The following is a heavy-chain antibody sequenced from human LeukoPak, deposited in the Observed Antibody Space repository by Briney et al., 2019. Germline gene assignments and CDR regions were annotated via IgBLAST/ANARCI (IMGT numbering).Heavy chain of an antibody. D-gene: IGHD5-18*01. CDR2: IYSGGGT. CDR3: AKWAAMTRFDY. V-gene: IGHV3-53*01. CDR1: GFTVSSNY. Sequence: PGGSLRLSCAASGFTVSSNYMSWVRQAPGKGLEWVSVIYSGGGTNYADSVRGRFTISRDSSKNTLSLQMNSLRAEDTAVYLCAKWAAMTRFDYWGQGTRVTVSS. J-gene: IGHJ4*02.